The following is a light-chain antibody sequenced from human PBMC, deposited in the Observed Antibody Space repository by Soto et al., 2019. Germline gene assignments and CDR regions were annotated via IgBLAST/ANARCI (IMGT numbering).Light chain of an antibody. J-gene: IGKJ1*01. Sequence: DIHMTQSPSTLSASVGDRVTITCRASQNINSWLAWYQQKPGKAPKLLIYEASNLERGVPSRFGGSGSGTEFTLTISSLQPDDFATYYCQQYNAYSWTSGQGTKVDIK. CDR2: EAS. CDR3: QQYNAYSWT. CDR1: QNINSW. V-gene: IGKV1-5*03.